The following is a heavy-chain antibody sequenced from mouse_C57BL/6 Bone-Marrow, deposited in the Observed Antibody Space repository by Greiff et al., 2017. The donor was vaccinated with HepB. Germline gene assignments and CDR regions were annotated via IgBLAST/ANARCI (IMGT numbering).Heavy chain of an antibody. D-gene: IGHD3-2*02. Sequence: VKLMESGPGLVQPSQSLSITCTVSGFSLTSYGVHWVRQPPGKGLEWLGVIWSGGSTDYNAAFISRLSISKDNSKSQVFFKMNSLQADDTAIYYCASSSGYVRMAYWGQGTLVTVSA. J-gene: IGHJ3*01. CDR3: ASSSGYVRMAY. V-gene: IGHV2-4*01. CDR1: GFSLTSYG. CDR2: IWSGGST.